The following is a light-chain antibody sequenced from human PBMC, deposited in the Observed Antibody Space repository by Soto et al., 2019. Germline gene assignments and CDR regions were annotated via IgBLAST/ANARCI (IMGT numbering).Light chain of an antibody. CDR3: QQYNTYWT. CDR1: QSVSFW. Sequence: DIQMTQSPSTLPAAIGDRVTITCRASQSVSFWLAWYQQKPGQAPKLLIYKASNLESGVPSRFSGRGFGTEFTLTISSLQPDDFATYYCQQYNTYWTFGQGTKGDIK. CDR2: KAS. J-gene: IGKJ1*01. V-gene: IGKV1-5*03.